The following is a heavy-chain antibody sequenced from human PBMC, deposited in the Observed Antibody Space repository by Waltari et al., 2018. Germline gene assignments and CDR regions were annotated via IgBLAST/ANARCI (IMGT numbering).Heavy chain of an antibody. CDR3: AKDGGWYYFEN. CDR2: INAGNGNT. D-gene: IGHD6-19*01. Sequence: QVQLAQSGPEVKKPGASVKGSCKASGYTFTTYPIHWVRRAPGQGLEWMGWINAGNGNTKYSPKFQGRVTITRDTSASTVYMELSSLTSEDTALYYCAKDGGWYYFENWGQGTLVTVSS. J-gene: IGHJ4*02. V-gene: IGHV1-3*01. CDR1: GYTFTTYP.